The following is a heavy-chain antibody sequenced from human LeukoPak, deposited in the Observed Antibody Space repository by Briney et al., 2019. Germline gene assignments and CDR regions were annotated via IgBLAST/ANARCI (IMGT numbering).Heavy chain of an antibody. V-gene: IGHV4-39*01. Sequence: PSETLSLTCSVSSDSLIDINHYWGWIRQPPGKGLEWIGSISYSGTTYYNASLKSRVTISVDTSRNEFYLTGNSVTAADTALYFCVRHVNTDNCFDPWGQGILVTVSS. J-gene: IGHJ5*02. CDR3: VRHVNTDNCFDP. CDR2: ISYSGTT. CDR1: SDSLIDINHY.